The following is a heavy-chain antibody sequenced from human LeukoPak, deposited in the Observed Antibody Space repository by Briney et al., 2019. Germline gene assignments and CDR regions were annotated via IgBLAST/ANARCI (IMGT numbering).Heavy chain of an antibody. V-gene: IGHV3-30-3*01. CDR3: ARWSGDRSGYYFDY. J-gene: IGHJ4*02. CDR1: GFTFSSYA. Sequence: GSLRLSCAASGFTFSSYAMHWVRQAPGKGLEWVAVISYDGSNKYYADSVKGRFTISRDNSKNTLYLQMNSLRAEDTAVYYCARWSGDRSGYYFDYWGQGTLVTDSS. CDR2: ISYDGSNK. D-gene: IGHD7-27*01.